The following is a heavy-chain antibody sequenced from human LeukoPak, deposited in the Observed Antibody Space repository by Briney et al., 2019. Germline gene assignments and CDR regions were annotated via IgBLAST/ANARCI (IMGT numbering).Heavy chain of an antibody. CDR2: IYYSGST. D-gene: IGHD3-10*01. CDR1: GGSISSGGYY. J-gene: IGHJ5*02. CDR3: ARTRDYGSGSYLFNP. Sequence: PSETLSLTCTVSGGSISSGGYYWSWICQHPGKGLEWIGYIYYSGSTYYNPSLKSRVTISVDTSKNQFSLKLSSVTAADTAVYYCARTRDYGSGSYLFNPWGQGTLVTVSS. V-gene: IGHV4-31*03.